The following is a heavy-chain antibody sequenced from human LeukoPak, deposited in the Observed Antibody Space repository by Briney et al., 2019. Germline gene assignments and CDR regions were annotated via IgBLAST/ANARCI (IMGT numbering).Heavy chain of an antibody. CDR1: EFTFSSYS. V-gene: IGHV3-48*01. CDR2: ISGASVSI. CDR3: ARATYYFDSVDAFDI. Sequence: PGGSLRLSCEGSEFTFSSYSMNWVRQAPGKELEWVSHISGASVSIFYTDSVKGRFTISRDNGKNSLYLHMNSLTAEDTAVYYCARATYYFDSVDAFDIWGQGTLVTVSS. J-gene: IGHJ3*02. D-gene: IGHD3-10*01.